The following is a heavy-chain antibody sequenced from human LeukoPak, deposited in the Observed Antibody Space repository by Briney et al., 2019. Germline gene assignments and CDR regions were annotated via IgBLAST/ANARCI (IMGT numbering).Heavy chain of an antibody. V-gene: IGHV4-39*02. CDR2: IYYTWST. D-gene: IGHD3-9*01. Sequence: PSETLSLTCTSSSGSISHNTYYWGWIRQPPGKGLEWMGSIYYTWSTHYNPSLKSRVTISVDTSQNHFSLKLSSVTAADTAVYFFARAEAGIRYFDWFYMDVWGKGTTVTISS. CDR1: SGSISHNTYY. J-gene: IGHJ6*03. CDR3: ARAEAGIRYFDWFYMDV.